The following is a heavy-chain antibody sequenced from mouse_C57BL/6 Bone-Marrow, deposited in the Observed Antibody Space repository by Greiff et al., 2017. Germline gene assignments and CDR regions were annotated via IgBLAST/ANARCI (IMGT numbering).Heavy chain of an antibody. J-gene: IGHJ1*03. CDR2: INPGSGGT. D-gene: IGHD1-1*01. Sequence: VQLQQSGAELVRPGTSVKVSCKASGYAFTNYLIEWVKQRPGQGLEWIGVINPGSGGTNYNEKFKGKATLTADKSSSTAYMQLSSLTSEDSAVYVCARDGSSFWYFDVWGTGTTVTVSS. CDR3: ARDGSSFWYFDV. CDR1: GYAFTNYL. V-gene: IGHV1-54*01.